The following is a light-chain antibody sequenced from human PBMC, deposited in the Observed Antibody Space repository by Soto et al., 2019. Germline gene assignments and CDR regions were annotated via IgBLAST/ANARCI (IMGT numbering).Light chain of an antibody. J-gene: IGKJ2*01. Sequence: DIQMTQTPSSLSASVGDRVTITCRASQGINNYLVWYQQKPGKAPELLIYDAFTLPTGVPSRFSGGVSGTEFTLTISSLQPEDVARYYCQHYDILPPPLGQGTRLEI. CDR2: DAF. CDR1: QGINNY. CDR3: QHYDILPPP. V-gene: IGKV1-33*01.